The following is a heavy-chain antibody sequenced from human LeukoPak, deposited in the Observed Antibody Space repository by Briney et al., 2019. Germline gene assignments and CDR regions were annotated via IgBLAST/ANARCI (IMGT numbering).Heavy chain of an antibody. CDR3: AKGNHIVVVPAALYYFDY. D-gene: IGHD2-2*01. CDR2: ISGSGGST. J-gene: IGHJ4*01. V-gene: IGHV3-23*01. Sequence: GGSLRLSCATSGFTFSNYWMSWVRQAPGKGLEWVSAISGSGGSTYYADSVKGRFTISRDNSKNTLYLQMNSLRAEDTAVYYCAKGNHIVVVPAALYYFDYWGQEPWSPSPQ. CDR1: GFTFSNYW.